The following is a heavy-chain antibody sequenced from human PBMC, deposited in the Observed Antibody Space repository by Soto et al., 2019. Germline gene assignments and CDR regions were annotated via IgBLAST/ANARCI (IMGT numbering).Heavy chain of an antibody. Sequence: QVQLQESGPGLVKPSETLSLTCTVSGGSISSYYWSWIRQPPGKGLEWIGYIYYSGSTNYNPPLKSRVTISVDTSKNQFSLKLSSVTAADTAVYYCARVPDDYGDHLPPVYFDYWGQGTLVTVSS. D-gene: IGHD4-17*01. V-gene: IGHV4-59*01. CDR1: GGSISSYY. CDR3: ARVPDDYGDHLPPVYFDY. CDR2: IYYSGST. J-gene: IGHJ4*02.